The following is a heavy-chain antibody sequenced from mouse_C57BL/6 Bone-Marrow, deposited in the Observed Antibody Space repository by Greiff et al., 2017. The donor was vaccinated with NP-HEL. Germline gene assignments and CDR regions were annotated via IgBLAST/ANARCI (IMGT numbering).Heavy chain of an antibody. J-gene: IGHJ4*01. CDR2: IYPSDSET. D-gene: IGHD2-1*01. V-gene: IGHV1-61*01. CDR1: GYTFTSYW. CDR3: ARGYYDNSVGAMDY. Sequence: QVQLQQPGAELVRPGSSVKLSCKASGYTFTSYWMDWVKQRPGQGLEWIGNIYPSDSETHYNQKFKDKATLTVDKSSSTAYMQLSSLTSEDSAVYYCARGYYDNSVGAMDYWGQGTSVTVSS.